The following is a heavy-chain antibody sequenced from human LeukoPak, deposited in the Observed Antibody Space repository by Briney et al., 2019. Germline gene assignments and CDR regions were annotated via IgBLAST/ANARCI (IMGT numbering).Heavy chain of an antibody. CDR3: ARGGVVVTAIGY. D-gene: IGHD2-15*01. Sequence: SETLSLTCTVSGDSISSDDYYWSWIRQPPGKGLEWIGYIYYSGSTNYNPSLKSRVTISVDTSKNQFSLKLSSVTAADTAVYYCARGGVVVTAIGYWGQGTLVTVSS. V-gene: IGHV4-61*08. J-gene: IGHJ4*02. CDR2: IYYSGST. CDR1: GDSISSDDYY.